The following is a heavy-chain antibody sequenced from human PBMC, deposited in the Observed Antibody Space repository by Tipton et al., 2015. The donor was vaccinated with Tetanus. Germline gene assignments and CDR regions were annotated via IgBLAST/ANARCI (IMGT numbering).Heavy chain of an antibody. CDR1: GGSVNSDDYY. D-gene: IGHD3-16*01. Sequence: TLSLTCTVSGGSVNSDDYYWTWIRQPAGKGLEWIGRIYSSGTTNYDPSLRGRVTMSIDTSKNRFSLKLDSVTAADTAIYYCARALKQGANWFDPWGQGTLVTVSS. CDR3: ARALKQGANWFDP. V-gene: IGHV4-61*02. CDR2: IYSSGTT. J-gene: IGHJ5*02.